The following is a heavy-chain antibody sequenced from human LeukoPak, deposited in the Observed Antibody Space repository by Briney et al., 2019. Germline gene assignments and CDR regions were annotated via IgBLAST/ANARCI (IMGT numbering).Heavy chain of an antibody. CDR1: GYTFTGYY. CDR3: AKVDRPMTTVTTSLDS. Sequence: GASVKVSCKASGYTFTGYYIHWVRQAPGQGLEWMGYINPHSGSTNYAQRFHGRVTMARDTSVTTAYMELNNLISDDTAVYFCAKVDRPMTTVTTSLDSWGQGTLVTVSS. J-gene: IGHJ4*02. D-gene: IGHD4-17*01. V-gene: IGHV1-2*02. CDR2: INPHSGST.